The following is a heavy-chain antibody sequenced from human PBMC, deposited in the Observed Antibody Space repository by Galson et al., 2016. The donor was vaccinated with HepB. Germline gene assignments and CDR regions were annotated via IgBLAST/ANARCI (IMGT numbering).Heavy chain of an antibody. Sequence: PALVKPTQTLTLTCTFSGFSLSTSAVGVGWIRQPPGKALEWLALIYWNNDKRYSPSLKSRLTITKDTSKKQVFLIMTNMDPVGTATYHCVHAYHKYCSRTTCYTIFDYWGQGTLVTVSS. CDR1: GFSLSTSAVG. CDR3: VHAYHKYCSRTTCYTIFDY. CDR2: IYWNNDK. J-gene: IGHJ4*02. V-gene: IGHV2-5*01. D-gene: IGHD2-2*02.